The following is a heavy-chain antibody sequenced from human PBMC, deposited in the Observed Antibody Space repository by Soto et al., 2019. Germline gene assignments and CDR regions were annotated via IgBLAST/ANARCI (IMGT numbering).Heavy chain of an antibody. CDR3: AFSMAIQLWLPYFDY. D-gene: IGHD5-18*01. Sequence: GGSLRLSCAASGFTFSSYAMSWVRQAPGKGLEWVSAISGSGGSTYYADSVKGRFTISRDNSKNTLYLQMNSLRAEDTAVYYCAFSMAIQLWLPYFDYWGQGXLVTVYS. CDR2: ISGSGGST. CDR1: GFTFSSYA. V-gene: IGHV3-23*01. J-gene: IGHJ4*02.